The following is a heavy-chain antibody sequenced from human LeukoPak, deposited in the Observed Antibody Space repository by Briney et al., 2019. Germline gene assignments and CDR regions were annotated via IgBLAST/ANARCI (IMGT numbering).Heavy chain of an antibody. J-gene: IGHJ6*03. D-gene: IGHD2-2*02. CDR1: GFTFSSYW. CDR2: IGSSGTI. V-gene: IGHV3-48*04. CDR3: ARGYPGNMDV. Sequence: GGSLRLSCAASGFTFSSYWMSWVRQAPGKGLEWVSYIGSSGTIYYVDSVKGRFTISRDNAKNSLYLQMNSLRAEDTALYYCARGYPGNMDVWGKGATVTVSS.